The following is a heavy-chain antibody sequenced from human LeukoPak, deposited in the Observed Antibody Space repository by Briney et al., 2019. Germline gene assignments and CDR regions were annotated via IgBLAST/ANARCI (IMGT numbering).Heavy chain of an antibody. D-gene: IGHD3-22*01. CDR3: AKAKWELLIVFDY. Sequence: GGSLRLSCAAYGFTFSSYAMSWVRQAPGKGLEWVSAISGSGGSTYYADSVQGRFTISRDNSKNTLYLQMNSLRAEDTAVYYSAKAKWELLIVFDYWGQGTLVTVSS. CDR2: ISGSGGST. CDR1: GFTFSSYA. J-gene: IGHJ4*02. V-gene: IGHV3-23*01.